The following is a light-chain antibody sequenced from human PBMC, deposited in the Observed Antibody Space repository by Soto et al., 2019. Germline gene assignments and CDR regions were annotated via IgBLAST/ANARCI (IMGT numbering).Light chain of an antibody. CDR2: GTS. J-gene: IGKJ2*01. V-gene: IGKV3-20*01. CDR1: QSVSSIY. CDR3: QQYGSSPYT. Sequence: EIVLTQSPGTLSLSPGERATLSCRTGQSVSSIYLAWFQQKPGQAPWLLIYGTSSRATGIPDRFSGSGSGTDFTLTINRLEPEDFAVYYCQQYGSSPYTFGQGTKLELK.